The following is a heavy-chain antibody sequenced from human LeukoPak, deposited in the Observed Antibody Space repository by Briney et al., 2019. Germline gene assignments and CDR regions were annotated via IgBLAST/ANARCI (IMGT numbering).Heavy chain of an antibody. V-gene: IGHV3-23*01. D-gene: IGHD6-19*01. CDR1: GFTFGSYT. J-gene: IGHJ5*02. Sequence: GGSLRLSCAASGFTFGSYTMTWVRQAPGKGLEWVSSIDASGGSTYYADSVKGRFTISRDNSKNTFYLQMNTLRADDTAVYYCAKGSGSGWYGWFAPWGQGTLVTVSS. CDR2: IDASGGST. CDR3: AKGSGSGWYGWFAP.